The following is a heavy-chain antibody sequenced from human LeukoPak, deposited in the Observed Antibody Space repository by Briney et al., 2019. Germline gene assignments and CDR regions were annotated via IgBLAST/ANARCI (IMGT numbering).Heavy chain of an antibody. Sequence: PGRSLRLSCAASGFTFDDYAMHWVRQAPGKGLEWVSGISWNSGSIGYADSVKGRFTISRDNAKNSLYLQMNSLRAEDMALYYCAKDKFSRYSSSWHFDYWGQGTLVTVSS. CDR2: ISWNSGSI. V-gene: IGHV3-9*03. D-gene: IGHD6-13*01. CDR1: GFTFDDYA. CDR3: AKDKFSRYSSSWHFDY. J-gene: IGHJ4*02.